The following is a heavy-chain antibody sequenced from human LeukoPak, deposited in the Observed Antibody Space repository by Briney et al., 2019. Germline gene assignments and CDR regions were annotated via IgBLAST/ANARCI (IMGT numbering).Heavy chain of an antibody. CDR3: ARDHEANNNCFAP. J-gene: IGHJ5*02. V-gene: IGHV1-2*02. CDR2: INPNNGGT. CDR1: GYTFPAYD. Sequence: ASVKVSCKASGYTFPAYDIHWVRQAPGQGREWMGWINPNNGGTRYSQKFQGRVTMTRDTSINTVYMELSRLRSDDTAVYYCARDHEANNNCFAPWGQGTLVTVSS.